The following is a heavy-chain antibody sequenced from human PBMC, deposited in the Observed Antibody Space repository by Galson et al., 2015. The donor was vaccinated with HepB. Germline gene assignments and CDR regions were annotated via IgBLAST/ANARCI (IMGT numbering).Heavy chain of an antibody. J-gene: IGHJ4*02. V-gene: IGHV3-30-3*01. D-gene: IGHD4-11*01. CDR3: ARPYSNYQYYFDY. CDR1: GFTFSSYA. Sequence: SLRLSCAASGFTFSSYAMHWVRQAPGKGLEWVAVISYDGSNKYYADSVKGRFTISRDNSKNTLYLQMNSLRAEDTAVYYCARPYSNYQYYFDYWGRGTLVTVSS. CDR2: ISYDGSNK.